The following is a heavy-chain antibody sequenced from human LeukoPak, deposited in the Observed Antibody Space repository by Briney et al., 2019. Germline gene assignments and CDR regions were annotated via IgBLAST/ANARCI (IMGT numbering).Heavy chain of an antibody. V-gene: IGHV3-48*04. J-gene: IGHJ6*04. CDR3: ARDPGGYSSGGELDV. CDR2: ISSSGSTI. Sequence: GGSLRLSCAASGFTLSTYAMSWVRQTPGKGLEWVSYISSSGSTIYYADSVKGRFTISRDNAKNSLYLQMNSLRAEDMAVYYCARDPGGYSSGGELDVWGKGTTVTVSS. D-gene: IGHD6-19*01. CDR1: GFTLSTYA.